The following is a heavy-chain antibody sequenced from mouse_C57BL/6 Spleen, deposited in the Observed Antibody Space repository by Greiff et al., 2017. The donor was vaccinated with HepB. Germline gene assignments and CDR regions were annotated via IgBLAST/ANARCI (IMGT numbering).Heavy chain of an antibody. CDR3: ARSDTTVPMDY. CDR2: IDPSDSYT. CDR1: GYTFTSYW. D-gene: IGHD1-1*01. J-gene: IGHJ4*01. Sequence: QVQLKQPGAELVMPGASVKLSCKASGYTFTSYWMHWVKQRPGQGLEWIGEIDPSDSYTNYNQKFKGKSTLTVDKSSSTAYMQLSSLTSEDSAVYYCARSDTTVPMDYWGQGTSVTVSS. V-gene: IGHV1-69*01.